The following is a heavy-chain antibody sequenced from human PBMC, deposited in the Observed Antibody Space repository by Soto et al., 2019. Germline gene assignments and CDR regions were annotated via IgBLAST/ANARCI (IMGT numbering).Heavy chain of an antibody. V-gene: IGHV4-34*01. J-gene: IGHJ6*03. CDR3: AMIPVLIYTAYPYMDT. D-gene: IGHD3-16*01. Sequence: SETLSLTCTVYGGSFSGYYWSWIRQPTGKGLEWIGEINHSGITNYNPSLKSRVIISADASKNQFSLKLSSVTAADAAVYYCAMIPVLIYTAYPYMDTWGKANTLTISS. CDR2: INHSGIT. CDR1: GGSFSGYY.